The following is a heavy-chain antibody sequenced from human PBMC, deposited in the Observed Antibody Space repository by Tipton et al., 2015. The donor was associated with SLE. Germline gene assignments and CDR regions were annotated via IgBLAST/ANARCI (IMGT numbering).Heavy chain of an antibody. D-gene: IGHD2-21*01. J-gene: IGHJ3*02. CDR2: INHSGST. CDR3: ARTYCGGDCSHPHAFDI. Sequence: TLSLTCTVSGGSISSGSYYWSWIRQPPGKGLEWIGEINHSGSTNYNPSLKSRVTISVDTSKNQFSLKLSSVTAADTAVYYCARTYCGGDCSHPHAFDIWGQGTMVTVSS. CDR1: GGSISSGSYY. V-gene: IGHV4-61*01.